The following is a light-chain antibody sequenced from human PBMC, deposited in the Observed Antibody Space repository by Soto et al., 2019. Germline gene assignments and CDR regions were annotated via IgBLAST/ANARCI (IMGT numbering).Light chain of an antibody. V-gene: IGKV1-9*01. CDR2: AAS. CDR1: QGISNY. Sequence: DIQLTQSPSFLSASVGDRVTITCRASQGISNYLAWYQQEPGKAPNLLIYAASTLQSGVPSRFSGSGSGTEFTLTISSLQPEEFATYYCQQLNSYPITFGQGTRLEIK. J-gene: IGKJ5*01. CDR3: QQLNSYPIT.